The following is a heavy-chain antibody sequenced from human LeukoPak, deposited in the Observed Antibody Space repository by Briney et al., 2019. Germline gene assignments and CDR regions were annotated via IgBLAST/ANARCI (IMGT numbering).Heavy chain of an antibody. CDR3: AICPGKQQLVSCFDP. J-gene: IGHJ5*02. CDR2: ISAYNGNT. D-gene: IGHD6-13*01. CDR1: GYTFTSYG. Sequence: ASVKVSCKASGYTFTSYGIRWVRQAPGQGLEWMGWISAYNGNTNYAQKLQGRVTMTTDTSTSTAYMELRSLRSVDTAVYYCAICPGKQQLVSCFDPWGEGTLVTVSS. V-gene: IGHV1-18*01.